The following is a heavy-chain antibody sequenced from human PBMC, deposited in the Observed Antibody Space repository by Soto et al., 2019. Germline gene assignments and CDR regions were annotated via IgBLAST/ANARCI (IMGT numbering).Heavy chain of an antibody. V-gene: IGHV1-18*04. CDR3: AREMAGGIAARKPYYYYGMDV. D-gene: IGHD6-6*01. J-gene: IGHJ6*02. Sequence: AAVKVSCKACGCTFTRYGISWVRQAPGQGLEWMGWISAYNGNTNYAQKLQGRVTMTTDTSTSTAYMELRSLRSDDTAVYYCAREMAGGIAARKPYYYYGMDVWGQGTTVTVSS. CDR1: GCTFTRYG. CDR2: ISAYNGNT.